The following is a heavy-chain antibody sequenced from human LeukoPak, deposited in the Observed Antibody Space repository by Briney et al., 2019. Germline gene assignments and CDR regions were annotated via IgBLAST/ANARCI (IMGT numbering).Heavy chain of an antibody. V-gene: IGHV3-74*01. CDR1: GFTFSSYW. CDR3: AKASPDDYGAHFDY. D-gene: IGHD4-17*01. Sequence: GGSLRLSCAASGFTFSSYWMHWVRQAPGKGLVWVSRINSDGSSTSYADSVKGRFTISRDNSKNTLYLQMNSLRAEDTAVYYCAKASPDDYGAHFDYWGQGTLVTVSS. CDR2: INSDGSST. J-gene: IGHJ4*02.